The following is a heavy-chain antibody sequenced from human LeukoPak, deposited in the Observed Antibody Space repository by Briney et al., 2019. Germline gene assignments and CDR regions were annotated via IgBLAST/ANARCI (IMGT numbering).Heavy chain of an antibody. D-gene: IGHD3-10*01. CDR3: ARDTPHYYGSGSYVLDAFDI. V-gene: IGHV1-69*13. Sequence: SVKVSCKASGGTFSSYAISWVRQAPGQGLEWMGGIIAIFGTANYAQKLQGRVTITADESTSTAYMELSSLRSEHTAVYHCARDTPHYYGSGSYVLDAFDIWGQGTMVTVSS. CDR2: IIAIFGTA. CDR1: GGTFSSYA. J-gene: IGHJ3*02.